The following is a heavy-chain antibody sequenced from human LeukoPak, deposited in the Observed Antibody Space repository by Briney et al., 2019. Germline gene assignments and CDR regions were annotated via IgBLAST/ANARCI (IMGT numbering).Heavy chain of an antibody. D-gene: IGHD3-10*01. CDR1: GFTFSSHA. V-gene: IGHV3-23*01. J-gene: IGHJ4*02. Sequence: GGSLRLSCAASGFTFSSHAMSWVRQAPGKGLEWVSAISGSGGSTYYADSVKGRFTISRDNSKNTLYLQMNSLRAEDTAVYYCAKVGGSGSYYLPPDFDYWGQGTLVTVSS. CDR2: ISGSGGST. CDR3: AKVGGSGSYYLPPDFDY.